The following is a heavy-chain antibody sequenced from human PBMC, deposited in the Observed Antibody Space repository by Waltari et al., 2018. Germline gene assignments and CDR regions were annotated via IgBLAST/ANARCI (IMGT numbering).Heavy chain of an antibody. CDR1: GFTFSSYG. D-gene: IGHD4-17*01. CDR2: IWYDGSNK. CDR3: ARSLSGEYYYGMDV. J-gene: IGHJ6*02. V-gene: IGHV3-33*01. Sequence: QVQLVESGGGVVQPGRSLRLSCAASGFTFSSYGLHWVRQPPGKGLEWVAVIWYDGSNKYYADSVKGRFTISRDNSKNTLYLQMNSLRAEDTAVYYCARSLSGEYYYGMDVWGQGTTVTVSS.